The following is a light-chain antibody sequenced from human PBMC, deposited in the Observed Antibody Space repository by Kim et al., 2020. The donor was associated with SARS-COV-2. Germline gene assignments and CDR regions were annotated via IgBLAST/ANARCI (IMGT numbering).Light chain of an antibody. CDR3: QHFCGYSWT. CDR1: QTVSGY. J-gene: IGKJ1*01. CDR2: TAS. V-gene: IGKV1-5*03. Sequence: ASVGDRVTIPFRATQTVSGYLAWYQQKPGKAPRFLDYTASSLQSGVPSRFSGSGSGTDFTLTIGSLQPDDFATYFCQHFCGYSWTFGQGTKVDIK.